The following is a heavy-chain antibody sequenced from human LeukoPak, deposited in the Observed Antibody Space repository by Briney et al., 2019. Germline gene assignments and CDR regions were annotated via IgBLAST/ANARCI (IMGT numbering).Heavy chain of an antibody. J-gene: IGHJ4*02. CDR3: ARVRGSRSFDY. D-gene: IGHD1-26*01. CDR2: IYSGGST. V-gene: IGHV3-53*01. Sequence: GGSQRLSCAASGFTVSSNYMSWVRQAPGKGLEWVSVIYSGGSTYYADSVKGRFTISRDNSKNTLYLQMNSLRAEDTAVYYCARVRGSRSFDYWGQGTLVTVSS. CDR1: GFTVSSNY.